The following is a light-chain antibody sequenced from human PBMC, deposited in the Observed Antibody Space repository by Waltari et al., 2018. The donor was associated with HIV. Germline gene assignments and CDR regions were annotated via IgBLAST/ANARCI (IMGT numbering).Light chain of an antibody. V-gene: IGKV3-15*01. CDR1: QSVSSS. CDR3: QQYNNWPPKT. CDR2: GAS. J-gene: IGKJ1*01. Sequence: EIVMTQSPATLSVSPGERATLSCRASQSVSSSLAWYQQKPGQVPRLLIYGASTRASGIPARFSGSGSGTEFTLIISSLQSEDFALYYCQQYNNWPPKTFGQGTKVEIK.